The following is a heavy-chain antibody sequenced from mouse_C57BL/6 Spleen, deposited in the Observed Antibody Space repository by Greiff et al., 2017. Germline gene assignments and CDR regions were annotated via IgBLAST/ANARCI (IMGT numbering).Heavy chain of an antibody. CDR3: AREFYDYDGAY. CDR2: IYPGSGNT. J-gene: IGHJ3*01. CDR1: GYTFTDYY. Sequence: QVQLQQSGAELVRPGASVKLSCKASGYTFTDYYINWVKQRPGQGLEWIARIYPGSGNTYYNEKFKGKATLTAEKSSSTAYMQLSSLTSEDSAVYFCAREFYDYDGAYWGQGTLVTVSA. V-gene: IGHV1-76*01. D-gene: IGHD2-4*01.